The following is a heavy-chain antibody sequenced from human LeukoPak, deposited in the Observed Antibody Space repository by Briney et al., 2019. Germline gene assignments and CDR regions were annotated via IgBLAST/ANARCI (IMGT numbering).Heavy chain of an antibody. V-gene: IGHV3-33*08. Sequence: GGSLRLSCAASGFTFSSYSLNWVRQAPGKGLEWVAVIGNDGSAKNHADSVKGQFTISRDNFKKMLYLQMNSLRAEDTAVYYCAREGYCLNGRCEIDYWGQGTPVTVSS. CDR1: GFTFSSYS. CDR3: AREGYCLNGRCEIDY. CDR2: IGNDGSAK. D-gene: IGHD2-15*01. J-gene: IGHJ4*02.